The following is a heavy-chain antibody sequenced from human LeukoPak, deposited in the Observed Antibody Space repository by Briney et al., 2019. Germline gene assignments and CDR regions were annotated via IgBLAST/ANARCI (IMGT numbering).Heavy chain of an antibody. V-gene: IGHV3-15*01. Sequence: PGGSLRLSCAASGLTFTNAWMSWVRQAPGEGLEWVGHIKNKADGGAADYGAPVKGRFTISRDDSKNTLFLQMNSLKIENTAVYYCTTDPGDYADYWGQGTLVTVSS. CDR3: TTDPGDYADY. CDR2: IKNKADGGAA. J-gene: IGHJ4*02. CDR1: GLTFTNAW. D-gene: IGHD4-17*01.